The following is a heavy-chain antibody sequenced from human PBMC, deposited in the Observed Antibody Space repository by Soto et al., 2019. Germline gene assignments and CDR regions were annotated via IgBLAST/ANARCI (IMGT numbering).Heavy chain of an antibody. D-gene: IGHD3-10*01. V-gene: IGHV1-2*02. CDR1: GSMFTGYD. CDR3: AREVTMVRGARVYGMDV. Sequence: ASVNVYCKASGSMFTGYDMHWVRQAPGQGLEWMGWINPNSGVTNYGQKFQGRVTMTRDLTISTAYMELSGLRSDDTAVYYCAREVTMVRGARVYGMDVWGQGTTVTVS. J-gene: IGHJ6*02. CDR2: INPNSGVT.